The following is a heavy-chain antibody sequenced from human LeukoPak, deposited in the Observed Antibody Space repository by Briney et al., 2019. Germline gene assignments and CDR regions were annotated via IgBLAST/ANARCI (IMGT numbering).Heavy chain of an antibody. D-gene: IGHD3-10*01. J-gene: IGHJ4*02. Sequence: SETLSLTCAVSGYSSSNGYYWGWIRKPPGKGLEWIGNIPHSGRTDSNPSLTSRDTISVDTSEYRLCLKLCSVTASDTADYYCEGLVYYGSWIYHYLDYWGQETLVTVSS. V-gene: IGHV4-38-2*01. CDR2: IPHSGRT. CDR3: EGLVYYGSWIYHYLDY. CDR1: GYSSSNGYY.